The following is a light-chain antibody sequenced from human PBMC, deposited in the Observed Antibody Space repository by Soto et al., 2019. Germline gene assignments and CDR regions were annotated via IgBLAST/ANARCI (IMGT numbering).Light chain of an antibody. CDR2: AAS. CDR3: QQSYSAPLT. J-gene: IGKJ4*01. Sequence: DIQMTQSPSSLSASVGDRVTVTCRASQSISTFLNWYQQKPGKAPELLIYAASSLQSGVPSRFSGSGSGTDFTLAISSLQAEDSATYYCQQSYSAPLTFGGGTKVELK. V-gene: IGKV1-39*01. CDR1: QSISTF.